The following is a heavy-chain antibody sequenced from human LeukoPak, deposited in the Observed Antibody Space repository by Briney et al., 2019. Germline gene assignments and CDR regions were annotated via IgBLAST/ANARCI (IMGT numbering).Heavy chain of an antibody. CDR3: ARDHRSHYVSMVVDNWFDP. CDR1: GYTFTSYA. D-gene: IGHD2-21*01. V-gene: IGHV7-4-1*02. J-gene: IGHJ5*02. Sequence: ASVKVSCKASGYTFTSYAMNWVRQAPGQGLEWMGWINTNTGNPTYAQGFTGRFVFSLDTSVSTAYLQISSLKAEDTAVYYCARDHRSHYVSMVVDNWFDPWGQGTLVTVSS. CDR2: INTNTGNP.